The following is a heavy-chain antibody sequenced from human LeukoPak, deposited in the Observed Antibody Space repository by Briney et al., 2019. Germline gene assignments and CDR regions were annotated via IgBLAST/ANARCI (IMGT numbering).Heavy chain of an antibody. CDR3: ASGPPRITIFGVVIRSNWFDP. D-gene: IGHD3-3*01. CDR1: GGSISSSSYY. V-gene: IGHV4-39*07. Sequence: SETLSLTRTVSGGSISSSSYYWGWIRQPPGKGLEWIGSIYYSGSTYYNPSLKSRVTISVDTSKNQFSLKLSSVTAADTAVYYCASGPPRITIFGVVIRSNWFDPWGQGTLVTVSS. CDR2: IYYSGST. J-gene: IGHJ5*02.